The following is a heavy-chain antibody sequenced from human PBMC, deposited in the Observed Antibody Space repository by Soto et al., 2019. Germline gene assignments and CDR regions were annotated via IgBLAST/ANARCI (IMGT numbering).Heavy chain of an antibody. D-gene: IGHD3-10*01. CDR3: ASAYGSGSSPFFDY. J-gene: IGHJ4*02. Sequence: SETLSLTCTVSGGSISSYYWSWIRQPPGKGLEWIGYIYYSGSTNYNPSLKSRVTISVDTSKNQFSLKLSSVTAADTAVYYCASAYGSGSSPFFDYWGQGTLVTV. V-gene: IGHV4-59*01. CDR1: GGSISSYY. CDR2: IYYSGST.